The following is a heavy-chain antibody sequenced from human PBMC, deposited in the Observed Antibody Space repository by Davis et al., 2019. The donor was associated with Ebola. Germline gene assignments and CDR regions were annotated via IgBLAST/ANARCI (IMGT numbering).Heavy chain of an antibody. D-gene: IGHD5-18*01. CDR3: ARGGYSYGYYYYGMDV. CDR1: GYTFTGYY. Sequence: AASVEVSCKASGYTFTGYYMHWVRQAPGQGLEWMGWINPNSGGTNYAQKFQGWVTMTRDTSISTAYMELSRLRSDDTAVYYCARGGYSYGYYYYGMDVWGQGTTVTVSS. CDR2: INPNSGGT. V-gene: IGHV1-2*04. J-gene: IGHJ6*02.